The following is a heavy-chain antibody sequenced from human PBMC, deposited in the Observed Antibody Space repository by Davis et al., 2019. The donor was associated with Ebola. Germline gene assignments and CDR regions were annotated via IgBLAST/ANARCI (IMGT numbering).Heavy chain of an antibody. CDR1: GFTFSSYA. Sequence: GESLKISCAASGFTFSSYAMSWVRQAPGKGLEWVSAISGSGGSTYYADSVKGRFTISRDNSKNTLYLQMNSLRAEDTAVYYCARDKGRVYQLLYYYYYGMDVWGQGTTVTVSS. D-gene: IGHD6-19*01. CDR3: ARDKGRVYQLLYYYYYGMDV. V-gene: IGHV3-23*01. CDR2: ISGSGGST. J-gene: IGHJ6*02.